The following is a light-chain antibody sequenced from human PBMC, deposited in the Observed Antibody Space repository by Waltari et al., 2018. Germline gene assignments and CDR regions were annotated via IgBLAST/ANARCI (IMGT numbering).Light chain of an antibody. Sequence: DIVMTPSLFSLPVTPGEPASISCRSSQSLLHSNGYNYLDWFLQKAGQSPQLLIYLGSNRASGVPDRFSGSGSGTSFTLNISRVEAEDVGIYYCMQALQTPRTFGQGTKLEIK. CDR1: QSLLHSNGYNY. J-gene: IGKJ2*01. V-gene: IGKV2-28*01. CDR2: LGS. CDR3: MQALQTPRT.